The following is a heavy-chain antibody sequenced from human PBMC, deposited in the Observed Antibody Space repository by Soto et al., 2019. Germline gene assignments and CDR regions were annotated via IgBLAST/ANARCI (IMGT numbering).Heavy chain of an antibody. D-gene: IGHD1-26*01. CDR2: IYWDDDK. CDR1: GFSLSTSGVG. CDR3: ARQWGHKYYFDY. Sequence: QITLKESGPTLVKPTQTLTLTCTFSGFSLSTSGVGVGWIRQPPGKALEWLTLIYWDDDKRNSPSLKSRLTITKNTSKNQVVPTMTNMDPVDTATYYCARQWGHKYYFDYWGQGTLVTVSS. V-gene: IGHV2-5*02. J-gene: IGHJ4*02.